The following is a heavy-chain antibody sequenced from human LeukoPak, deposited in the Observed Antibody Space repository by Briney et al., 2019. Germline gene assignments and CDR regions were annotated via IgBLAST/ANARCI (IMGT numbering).Heavy chain of an antibody. CDR3: ASGSGYYYWVFDY. Sequence: ASVKASCKVSGYTLTELPMHWVRQAPGKGLEWMGGFDPEDGETIYAQKFQGRVTMTEDTSTDTAYMELSSLRSEDTAVYYCASGSGYYYWVFDYWGQGTLVTVSS. J-gene: IGHJ4*02. V-gene: IGHV1-24*01. CDR1: GYTLTELP. D-gene: IGHD3-22*01. CDR2: FDPEDGET.